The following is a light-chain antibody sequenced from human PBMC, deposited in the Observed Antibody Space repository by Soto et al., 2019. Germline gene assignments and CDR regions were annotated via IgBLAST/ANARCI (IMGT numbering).Light chain of an antibody. CDR1: SSDVGSYNL. J-gene: IGLJ1*01. CDR3: CSHAGRSTPYV. CDR2: EGS. V-gene: IGLV2-23*01. Sequence: QSVLTQPASVSGSPGQSITISCTGTSSDVGSYNLVSWYQQHPGKAPKLMIYEGSKRPSGVSNRFSGSKSGNTASLTISGLQAEDEADYYCCSHAGRSTPYVFGTGTKVTVL.